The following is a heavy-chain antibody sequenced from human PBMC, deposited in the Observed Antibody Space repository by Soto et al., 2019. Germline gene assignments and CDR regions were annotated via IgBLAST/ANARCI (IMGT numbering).Heavy chain of an antibody. V-gene: IGHV4-4*02. Sequence: SETLSLTCAVSGGSIRSSNWWNWVRQPPGKGLEWIGEIHHSGSTNYNPSLKSRVTISVDKSKNQFSLKLKSVTAADTAVYYCVSVRQGCSSTSCYFDPWGQGTMVTVYS. J-gene: IGHJ5*02. D-gene: IGHD2-2*01. CDR2: IHHSGST. CDR3: VSVRQGCSSTSCYFDP. CDR1: GGSIRSSNW.